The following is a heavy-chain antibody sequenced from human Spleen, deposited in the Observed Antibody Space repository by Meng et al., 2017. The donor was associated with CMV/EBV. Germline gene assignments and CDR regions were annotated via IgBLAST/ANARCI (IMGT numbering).Heavy chain of an antibody. Sequence: GESLKISCETSGFIFSSNWMSWVRQAPGKGLEWVANINEDGSVEYYVDSVKGRFTISRDNAKNAVYLQMNSLRAEDTAVYYCARDNWADYWGQGTLVTSPQ. J-gene: IGHJ4*02. CDR3: ARDNWADY. V-gene: IGHV3-7*01. CDR1: GFIFSSNW. CDR2: INEDGSVE. D-gene: IGHD3-16*01.